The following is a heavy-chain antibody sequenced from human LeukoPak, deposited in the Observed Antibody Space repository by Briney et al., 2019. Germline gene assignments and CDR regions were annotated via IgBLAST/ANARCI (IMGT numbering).Heavy chain of an antibody. V-gene: IGHV3-9*01. CDR3: AKDSASWLSPWFDP. D-gene: IGHD6-19*01. Sequence: GGSLRLSCAASGFTFDDYAMHWVRQAPGKGVEWVSGTSWNSGSIGYADSVKGRFTISRDNAKNSLYLQMNSLRAEDTALYYCAKDSASWLSPWFDPWGQGTLVTVSS. CDR2: TSWNSGSI. CDR1: GFTFDDYA. J-gene: IGHJ5*02.